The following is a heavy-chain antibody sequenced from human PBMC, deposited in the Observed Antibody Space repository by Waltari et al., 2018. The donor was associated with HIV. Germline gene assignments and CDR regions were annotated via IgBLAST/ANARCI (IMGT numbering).Heavy chain of an antibody. D-gene: IGHD5-12*01. J-gene: IGHJ6*02. V-gene: IGHV3-13*01. Sequence: EVQLVESGGTLVQPGGSVRLSCAASGFTFSSYDMHWVRQATGKGLEWVSAINTGGDTYYPGSVKGRFTISRENAKNSLYLQMNSLRAGDTAVYYCARYLRGHSGHGLDVWGQGTTVTVSS. CDR2: INTGGDT. CDR1: GFTFSSYD. CDR3: ARYLRGHSGHGLDV.